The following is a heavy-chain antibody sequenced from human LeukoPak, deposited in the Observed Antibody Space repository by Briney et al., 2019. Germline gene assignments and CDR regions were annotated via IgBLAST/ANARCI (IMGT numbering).Heavy chain of an antibody. CDR3: ARFPGIAAAGPTFHWFDP. J-gene: IGHJ5*02. Sequence: GGSLRLSCAASGFTFSSYWMSWVRQAPGKGLEWVANIKQDGSEKYYVDSVKGRSTISRDNAKNSLYLQMNSLRAEDTAVYYCARFPGIAAAGPTFHWFDPWGQGTLVTVSS. CDR2: IKQDGSEK. V-gene: IGHV3-7*01. D-gene: IGHD6-13*01. CDR1: GFTFSSYW.